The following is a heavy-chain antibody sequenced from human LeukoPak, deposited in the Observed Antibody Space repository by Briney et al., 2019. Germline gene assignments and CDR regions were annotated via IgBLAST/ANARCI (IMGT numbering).Heavy chain of an antibody. D-gene: IGHD3-3*01. J-gene: IGHJ3*02. CDR1: GYSFTSYW. Sequence: GESLKISCKGSGYSFTSYWIGWVRQMPGKGLEWMGIIYPGDSDTRYSPSFQGQVTISADKSISTAYLQWSSLKASDTAMYYCASSNYDFWSGYYTLAFDIWGQGTMVTVSS. CDR3: ASSNYDFWSGYYTLAFDI. CDR2: IYPGDSDT. V-gene: IGHV5-51*01.